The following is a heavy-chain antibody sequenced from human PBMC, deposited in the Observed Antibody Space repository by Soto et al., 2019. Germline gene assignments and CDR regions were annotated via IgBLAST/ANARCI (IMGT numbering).Heavy chain of an antibody. Sequence: SETLSLTCTVSGGSISSSTSYWGWIRQPPGKGLEWIGSINYSGSTYYSPSLKSRVTISADTSKNQFSLKLSSVTAADTVVYYCARPVNYYYYYMDVWGKGTMVTVSS. V-gene: IGHV4-39*01. CDR2: INYSGST. CDR3: ARPVNYYYYYMDV. CDR1: GGSISSSTSY. J-gene: IGHJ6*03.